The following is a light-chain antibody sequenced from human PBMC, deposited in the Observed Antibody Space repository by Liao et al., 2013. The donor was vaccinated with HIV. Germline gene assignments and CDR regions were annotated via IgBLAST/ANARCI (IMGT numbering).Light chain of an antibody. CDR3: QVWDSHHDHLGAV. CDR1: NIGSKS. V-gene: IGLV3-21*01. J-gene: IGLJ3*02. CDR2: YDR. Sequence: SYELTQSPSVSVAPGKTATITCGGNNIGSKSVHWYQQKPGQAPVLVIYYDRDRPSGIPERFSGSNSGNTATLTISRVEAGDEADYYCQVWDSHHDHLGAVFGGGTKLTVL.